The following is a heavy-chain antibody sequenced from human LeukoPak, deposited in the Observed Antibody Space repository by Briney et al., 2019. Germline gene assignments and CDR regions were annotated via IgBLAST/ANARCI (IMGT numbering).Heavy chain of an antibody. V-gene: IGHV3-20*04. CDR1: GFTFDDFA. CDR2: INWNGGST. CDR3: PRATANMIVGHIDY. Sequence: RPGGSLRLSCAASGFTFDDFAMNWVRQAPGKGLEWVSGINWNGGSTGDADSVKGRFTISRDNAKNSLYLQMNSLRAEDTALYYCPRATANMIVGHIDYWGQGTLVTVSS. D-gene: IGHD3-22*01. J-gene: IGHJ4*02.